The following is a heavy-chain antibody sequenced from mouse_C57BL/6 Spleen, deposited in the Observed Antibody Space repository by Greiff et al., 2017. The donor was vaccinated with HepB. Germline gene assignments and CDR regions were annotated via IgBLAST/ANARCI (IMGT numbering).Heavy chain of an antibody. CDR3: TREGNYGAMDY. J-gene: IGHJ4*01. V-gene: IGHV5-9-1*02. CDR1: GFTFSSYA. D-gene: IGHD2-1*01. CDR2: ISSGGDYI. Sequence: EVQRVESGEGLVKPGGSLKLSCAASGFTFSSYAMSWVRQTPEKRLEWVAYISSGGDYIYYADTVKGRFTISRDNARNTLYLQMSSLKSEDTAMYYCTREGNYGAMDYWGQGTSVTVSS.